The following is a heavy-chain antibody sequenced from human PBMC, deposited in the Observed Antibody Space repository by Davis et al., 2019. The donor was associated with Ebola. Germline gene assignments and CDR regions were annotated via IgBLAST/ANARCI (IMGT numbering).Heavy chain of an antibody. CDR3: VRSPAAPYYYYLDV. Sequence: PSETLSLTCTFYGRSFTDYSWNWVRQSPKKGLEWIGKIFDSGSTKYNPSLNGRASISIHTSKKQFSLTLSSVTAAATAVYYCVRSPAAPYYYYLDVWDNGTTVTVSS. V-gene: IGHV4-34*12. D-gene: IGHD6-25*01. CDR1: GRSFTDYS. J-gene: IGHJ6*03. CDR2: IFDSGST.